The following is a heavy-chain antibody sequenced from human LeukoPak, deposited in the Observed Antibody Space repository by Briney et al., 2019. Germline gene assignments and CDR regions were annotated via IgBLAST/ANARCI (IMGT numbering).Heavy chain of an antibody. V-gene: IGHV3-20*04. CDR1: GFTFEDYD. Sequence: GGSLRLSCAASGFTFEDYDMNWVRQAPGKGLEWVSGIMWNGGSTGYADSVRGRFTISRDNAKNSLYLQMNSLRAEDTALYYCARDRNDYDFWSGYSMSFFDYWGQGTLVTVSS. D-gene: IGHD3-3*01. CDR2: IMWNGGST. J-gene: IGHJ4*02. CDR3: ARDRNDYDFWSGYSMSFFDY.